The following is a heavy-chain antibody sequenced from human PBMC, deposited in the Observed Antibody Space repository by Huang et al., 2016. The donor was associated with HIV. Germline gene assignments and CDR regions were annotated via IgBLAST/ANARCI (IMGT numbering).Heavy chain of an antibody. J-gene: IGHJ4*02. CDR3: AKDADTSGYDVLGPFGS. CDR1: GFTFSSYA. CDR2: ITDGFKKR. Sequence: EVLLLESGGGLVQPGGSLRLSCVASGFTFSSYAMSWVRQAPGRGLEWVSGITDGFKKRYYAHSVKGRFAVSRDDSTNTLYLQMNSLRAEDTAVYYCAKDADTSGYDVLGPFGSWGQGTLVTVSS. V-gene: IGHV3-23*01. D-gene: IGHD3-3*01.